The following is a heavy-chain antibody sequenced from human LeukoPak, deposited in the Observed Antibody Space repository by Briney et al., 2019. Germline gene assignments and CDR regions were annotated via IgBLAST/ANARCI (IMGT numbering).Heavy chain of an antibody. CDR1: GYTFTGYY. V-gene: IGHV1-2*02. CDR2: INPNSGGT. CDR3: AANIVGATDFDY. Sequence: ASVKVSCKASGYTFTGYYMHWVRQAPGQGLEWMGWINPNSGGTNYAQKFQGRVTMTRDTSISTAYMELSRLRSEDTAVYYCAANIVGATDFDYWGQGTLVTVSS. D-gene: IGHD1-26*01. J-gene: IGHJ4*02.